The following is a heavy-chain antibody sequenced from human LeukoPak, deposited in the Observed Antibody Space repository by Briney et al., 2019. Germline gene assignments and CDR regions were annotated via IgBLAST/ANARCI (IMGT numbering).Heavy chain of an antibody. CDR2: IYHSGTT. CDR3: ARAVDYRNYFDY. J-gene: IGHJ4*02. V-gene: IGHV4-31*03. CDR1: GDSMTRGGYY. D-gene: IGHD4-11*01. Sequence: PSETLSLTCTVSGDSMTRGGYYWSWARQHPGKGLEWVGFIYHSGTTFYNPSLGSRATISVDTSQNQFSLKLTSVTSADTAVYYCARAVDYRNYFDYWGQGTLVTVSS.